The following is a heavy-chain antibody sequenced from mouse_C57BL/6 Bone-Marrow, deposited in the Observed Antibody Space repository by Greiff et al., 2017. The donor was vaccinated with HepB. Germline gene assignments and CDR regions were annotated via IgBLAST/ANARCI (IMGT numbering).Heavy chain of an antibody. CDR1: GYTFTSYT. V-gene: IGHV1-4*01. CDR3: ARSVRAWFAY. CDR2: INPSSGYT. J-gene: IGHJ3*01. Sequence: VQLQQSGAELVRPGASVKMSCKASGYTFTSYTMHWVKQRPGQGLEWIGYINPSSGYTKYNQKFKDKATLTADKSSSTAYMQLSSLTSEDSAVYYCARSVRAWFAYWGQGTLVTVSA.